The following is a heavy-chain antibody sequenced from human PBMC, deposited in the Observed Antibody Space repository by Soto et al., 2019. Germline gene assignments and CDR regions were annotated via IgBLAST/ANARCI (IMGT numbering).Heavy chain of an antibody. CDR2: ISAIGGGT. D-gene: IGHD3-16*01. J-gene: IGHJ4*02. V-gene: IGHV3-23*01. CDR3: AKDRRAGGNSAFYFDF. Sequence: GGSLRLSCAASGFKFSNYAMSWVRQAPGKGLEWVSLISAIGGGTYYADSVKGRFTISRDNSHNTLYLQVHSLTAEDTAVYYCAKDRRAGGNSAFYFDFWGQGAQVTVSS. CDR1: GFKFSNYA.